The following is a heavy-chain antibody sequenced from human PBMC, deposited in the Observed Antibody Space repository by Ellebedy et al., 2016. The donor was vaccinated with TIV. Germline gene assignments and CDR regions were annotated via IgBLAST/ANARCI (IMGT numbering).Heavy chain of an antibody. D-gene: IGHD3-10*01. CDR1: GFMFSNYV. CDR2: ISRDGGST. J-gene: IGHJ4*02. Sequence: GESLKISXEASGFMFSNYVMNWVRQTPEKGLEWVSSISRDGGSTNDAESVKGRFTISRDNSKNTLYLQMNSLRTEDTAVYYCARDRDYSRWWGQGTLVTVSS. V-gene: IGHV3-23*01. CDR3: ARDRDYSRW.